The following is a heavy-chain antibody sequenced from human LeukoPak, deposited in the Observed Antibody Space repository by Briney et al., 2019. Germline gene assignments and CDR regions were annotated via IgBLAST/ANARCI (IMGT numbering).Heavy chain of an antibody. D-gene: IGHD3-22*01. Sequence: GGSLRLSCAASGFTFSSYEMNWVRQAPGKGLEWVSYISSSGSPMYYADSVEGRFTISRDNAKNSLYLRMNGLRAEDTAVYYCARNFLPHYDSSGYNNWFDPWGQGTLVTVSS. CDR3: ARNFLPHYDSSGYNNWFDP. CDR1: GFTFSSYE. J-gene: IGHJ5*02. CDR2: ISSSGSPM. V-gene: IGHV3-48*03.